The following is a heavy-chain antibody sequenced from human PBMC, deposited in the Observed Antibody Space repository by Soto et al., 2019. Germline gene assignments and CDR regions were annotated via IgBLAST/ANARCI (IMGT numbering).Heavy chain of an antibody. Sequence: GGSLRLSCAASGFTFSSYSMNWVRQAPGKGLEWVSSISSSSSYIYYADSVKGRFTISRDNAKHSLYLQMNSLRAKDTAVYYCARAGNYVDAFDIWGQGTMVTVSS. CDR3: ARAGNYVDAFDI. CDR2: ISSSSSYI. V-gene: IGHV3-21*01. D-gene: IGHD1-7*01. J-gene: IGHJ3*02. CDR1: GFTFSSYS.